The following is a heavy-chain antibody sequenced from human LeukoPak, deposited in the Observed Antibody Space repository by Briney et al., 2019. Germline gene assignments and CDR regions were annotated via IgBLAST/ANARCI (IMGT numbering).Heavy chain of an antibody. CDR3: ARSQADYYGSGAIATPTFDY. V-gene: IGHV4-31*03. Sequence: SETLSLTCTVPGGSISSGGYYWSWIRQHPGKGLEWIGYIYYSGSTYYNPSLKSRVTISVDTSKNQFSLKLSSVTAADTAVYYCARSQADYYGSGAIATPTFDYWGQGTLVTVPS. CDR2: IYYSGST. D-gene: IGHD3-10*01. CDR1: GGSISSGGYY. J-gene: IGHJ4*02.